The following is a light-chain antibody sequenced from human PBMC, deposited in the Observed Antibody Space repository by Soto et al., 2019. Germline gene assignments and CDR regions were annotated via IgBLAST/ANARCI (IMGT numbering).Light chain of an antibody. CDR1: QSVTSSY. J-gene: IGKJ3*01. V-gene: IGKV3-20*01. Sequence: EIVLTQSPGTLSLSPGERATLSCRASQSVTSSYLAWYRQKPGQAPRLLIYGASSRATGIPDRFSGSGSGTDFTLTISRLEPEDFAVYYCRQYGTSPLTFGPGTKVDIK. CDR3: RQYGTSPLT. CDR2: GAS.